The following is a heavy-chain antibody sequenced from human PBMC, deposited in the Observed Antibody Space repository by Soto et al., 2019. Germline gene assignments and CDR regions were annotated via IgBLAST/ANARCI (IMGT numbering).Heavy chain of an antibody. J-gene: IGHJ6*03. CDR2: ISYDGSNK. V-gene: IGHV3-30*18. D-gene: IGHD2-15*01. CDR3: AKEGPTTKGRSGGSYYYSYYMDV. CDR1: GFTFSSYG. Sequence: QVQLVESGGGVVQPGRSLRLSSAASGFTFSSYGMHWVRQAPGKGLEWVAVISYDGSNKYYADSVKGRFTISRDNSRNPLFLQMNRLRAEDTAVYYCAKEGPTTKGRSGGSYYYSYYMDVWGKGTTVTLAS.